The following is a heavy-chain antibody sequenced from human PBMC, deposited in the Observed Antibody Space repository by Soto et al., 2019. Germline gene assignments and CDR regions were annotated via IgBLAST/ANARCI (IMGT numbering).Heavy chain of an antibody. CDR2: IYTSGST. V-gene: IGHV4-4*07. CDR3: ARVFSHRYYYDSSGYSNWFDP. CDR1: GGSISSYY. D-gene: IGHD3-22*01. J-gene: IGHJ5*02. Sequence: SETLSLTCTVSGGSISSYYWSWIRQPAGKGLEWIGRIYTSGSTNYNPSLKSRVTTSVDTSKNQFSLKLSSVTAADTAVYYCARVFSHRYYYDSSGYSNWFDPWGQGTLVTVSS.